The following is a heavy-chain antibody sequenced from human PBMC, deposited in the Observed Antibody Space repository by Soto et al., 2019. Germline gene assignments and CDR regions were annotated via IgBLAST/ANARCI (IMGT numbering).Heavy chain of an antibody. CDR3: AREGYSDTYSYYQTLDV. CDR1: GGTFSSYA. Sequence: SVKVSCKASGGTFSSYAISWVRQAPGQGLEWMGGIIPIFGTANYAQKFQGRVTITADESTSTAYMELSSLRSEDTAVYYCAREGYSDTYSYYQTLDVWGQGTTVTVSS. J-gene: IGHJ6*02. V-gene: IGHV1-69*13. D-gene: IGHD4-17*01. CDR2: IIPIFGTA.